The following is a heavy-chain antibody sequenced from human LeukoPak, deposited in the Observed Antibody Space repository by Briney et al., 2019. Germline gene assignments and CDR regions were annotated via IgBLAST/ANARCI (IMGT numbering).Heavy chain of an antibody. D-gene: IGHD3-10*01. CDR3: ARDGLYYYGSGSYYGEDGASDI. CDR2: IYSGGST. V-gene: IGHV3-66*01. CDR1: GFTVSSNY. Sequence: GGSLRLSCAASGFTVSSNYMSWVRQAPGKGLEWVSVIYSGGSTYYADSVKGRFTISRGNSKNTLYLQMNSLRAEDTAVYYCARDGLYYYGSGSYYGEDGASDIWGQGTMVTVSS. J-gene: IGHJ3*02.